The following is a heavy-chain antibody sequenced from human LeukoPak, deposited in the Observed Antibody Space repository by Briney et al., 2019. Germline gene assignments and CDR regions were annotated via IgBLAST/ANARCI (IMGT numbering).Heavy chain of an antibody. CDR3: AREVGEYQLPQEGYFQH. V-gene: IGHV1-2*02. CDR1: GYTFTGYY. D-gene: IGHD2-2*01. CDR2: INPNSGGT. J-gene: IGHJ1*01. Sequence: ASVKVSCKASGYTFTGYYMHWVRQAPGQGLEWMGWINPNSGGTNYAQKFQGRVTMTRDTSISTAYMELSRLRSDDTAVYYCAREVGEYQLPQEGYFQHWGQGTLVTVSS.